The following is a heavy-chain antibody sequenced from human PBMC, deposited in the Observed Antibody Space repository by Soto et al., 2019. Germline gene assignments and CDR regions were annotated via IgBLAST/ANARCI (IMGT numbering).Heavy chain of an antibody. CDR2: IIPIFGTA. V-gene: IGHV1-69*13. CDR3: AGMTPGNNWFDP. Sequence: SVKVSCKASGYTFTSYYMHWVRQAPGQGLEWMGGIIPIFGTANYAQKFQGRVTITADESTSTAYMELSSLRSEDTAVYYCAGMTPGNNWFDPWGQGTLVTVSS. CDR1: GYTFTSYY. J-gene: IGHJ5*02.